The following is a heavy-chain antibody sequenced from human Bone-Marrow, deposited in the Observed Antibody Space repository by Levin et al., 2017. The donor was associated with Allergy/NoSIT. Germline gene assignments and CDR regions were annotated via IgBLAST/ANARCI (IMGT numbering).Heavy chain of an antibody. CDR1: GFTFDEYS. V-gene: IGHV3-9*01. CDR2: INWHGNSV. CDR3: AKDRKVDSSMDYYFYYGMDV. D-gene: IGHD5-18*01. J-gene: IGHJ6*02. Sequence: SLKISCVASGFTFDEYSMHWVRQAPGKGLEWVSSINWHGNSVAYADSVKGRFTMSRDNGKNSLYLQMNSLRGEDTALYYCAKDRKVDSSMDYYFYYGMDVWGLGTTVTVSS.